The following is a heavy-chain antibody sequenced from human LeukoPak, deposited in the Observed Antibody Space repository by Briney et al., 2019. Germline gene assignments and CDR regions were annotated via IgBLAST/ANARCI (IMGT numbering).Heavy chain of an antibody. CDR1: GFTFSSYA. V-gene: IGHV3-23*01. J-gene: IGHJ4*02. Sequence: PGGSLRLSCAASGFTFSSYAMSWVRQAPGEGLEWVSAISGSGGSTYYADSVKGRFTISRDNSKNTLSLQMNSLRAEDTALYYCVRGREDKYFDFWGQGTLVTVSS. CDR2: ISGSGGST. CDR3: VRGREDKYFDF. D-gene: IGHD2-15*01.